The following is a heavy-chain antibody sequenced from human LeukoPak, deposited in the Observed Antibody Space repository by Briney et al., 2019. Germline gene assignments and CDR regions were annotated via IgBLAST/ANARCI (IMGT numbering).Heavy chain of an antibody. CDR1: GFTFSGFA. Sequence: GGSLRLSCAASGFTFSGFAMSWVRRTPGKGLEWVSGISGSGDNTLYADSVKGRFTISRDNSKNTLYLQVSSLRAEDTAVYYCAKVGSSGWFYFDSWGQGTLVTVSS. CDR2: ISGSGDNT. V-gene: IGHV3-23*01. CDR3: AKVGSSGWFYFDS. J-gene: IGHJ4*02. D-gene: IGHD6-19*01.